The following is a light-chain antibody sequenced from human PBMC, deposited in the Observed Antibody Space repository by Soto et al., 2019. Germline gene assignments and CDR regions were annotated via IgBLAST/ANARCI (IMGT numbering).Light chain of an antibody. CDR2: EVS. Sequence: QSVLTQPASVSGSPGQSITISCPGTSSDVCGYNYVSWYQQHPGKAPKLMIYEVSNRPSGVSNRFSGSKSGNTASLTISGLQAEDEADYYCSSYTSSSTLYVFGTGTKVTVL. V-gene: IGLV2-14*01. CDR3: SSYTSSSTLYV. J-gene: IGLJ1*01. CDR1: SSDVCGYNY.